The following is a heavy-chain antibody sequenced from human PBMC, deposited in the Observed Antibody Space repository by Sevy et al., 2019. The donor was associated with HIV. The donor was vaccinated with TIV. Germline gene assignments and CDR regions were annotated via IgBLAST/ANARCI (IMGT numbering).Heavy chain of an antibody. CDR2: ISGSGGRT. J-gene: IGHJ6*03. CDR1: GFTFSSYA. CDR3: ATTQPAASQKFYYYYYYMDV. D-gene: IGHD6-13*01. V-gene: IGHV3-23*01. Sequence: GGSLRLSCAASGFTFSSYAMSWVRQAPGKGLEWVSAISGSGGRTYYADSVKGRFTISRDNSKNTLYLQMNSLRAEDTAVYYCATTQPAASQKFYYYYYYMDVWGKGTTVTVSS.